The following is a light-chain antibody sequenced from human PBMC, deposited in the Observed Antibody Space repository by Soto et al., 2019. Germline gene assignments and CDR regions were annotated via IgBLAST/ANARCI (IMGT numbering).Light chain of an antibody. CDR2: SNN. V-gene: IGLV1-44*01. Sequence: QSVLTQPPSASGTPGQRVTISCSGSSSNLGSDTVKWYQHLPGTAPKLLIYSNNQRPSGVPDRFSGSKSGTSASLAISGLESEDEADYYCAAWDDSLNGPVFGGGTKLTVL. J-gene: IGLJ2*01. CDR3: AAWDDSLNGPV. CDR1: SSNLGSDT.